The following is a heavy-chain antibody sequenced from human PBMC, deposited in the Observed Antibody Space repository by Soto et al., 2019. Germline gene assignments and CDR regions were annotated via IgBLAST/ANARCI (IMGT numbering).Heavy chain of an antibody. V-gene: IGHV4-31*11. CDR1: GGSSSSGAYY. CDR3: ARAATPSSIFGVVTLDV. D-gene: IGHD3-3*01. J-gene: IGHJ6*02. CDR2: IYYSGST. Sequence: QVQLQESGPGLVKPSQTLSLTCAVSGGSSSSGAYYWSWIRQHPGKGLEWIGYIYYSGSTYYNPSLKSRVTISVDTSKNQFSLKLSSVTAADTAVYYCARAATPSSIFGVVTLDVWGQGTTVTVSS.